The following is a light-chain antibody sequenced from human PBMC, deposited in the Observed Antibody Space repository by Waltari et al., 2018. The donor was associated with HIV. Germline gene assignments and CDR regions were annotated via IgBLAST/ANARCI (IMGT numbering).Light chain of an antibody. CDR1: QGISNY. Sequence: DIQMTQSPSSLSASIGDRVTITCRASQGISNYSAWYQKRPGKVPKLLIYGASTLQSGVPSRFSGSGSGADFTLTISSLQPEDVATYYCQKYKSVPRGFTFGPGTKVDIK. CDR2: GAS. V-gene: IGKV1-27*01. J-gene: IGKJ3*01. CDR3: QKYKSVPRGFT.